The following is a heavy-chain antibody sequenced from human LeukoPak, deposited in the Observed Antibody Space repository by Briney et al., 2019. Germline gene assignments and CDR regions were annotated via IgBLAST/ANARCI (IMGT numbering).Heavy chain of an antibody. J-gene: IGHJ4*02. CDR3: ASGNSFDY. V-gene: IGHV3-7*01. CDR2: IKPDGSEK. Sequence: GGSLRLSCAASGFIFGISWMSWVRQAPGKGLECVANIKPDGSEKYYVDSVKGRFTISRDNAKNSLYLQMNSLRADDTAVYFCASGNSFDYWGQGTLVTVSS. CDR1: GFIFGISW.